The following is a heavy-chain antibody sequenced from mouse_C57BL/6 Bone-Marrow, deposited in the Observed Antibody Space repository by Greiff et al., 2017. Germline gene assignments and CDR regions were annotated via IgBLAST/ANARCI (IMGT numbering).Heavy chain of an antibody. Sequence: QVQLQQSGAELVKPGASVKMSCKASGYTFTSYWMHWVKQRPGKGLEWIGMIHPNSGSTNYNEKFKSKATLTVDKSSSTAYMQLSSLTSEDSAVYYFARSYGSPCYYSLDYWGQGTTVTVSS. J-gene: IGHJ4*01. CDR1: GYTFTSYW. CDR3: ARSYGSPCYYSLDY. V-gene: IGHV1-64*01. D-gene: IGHD1-1*01. CDR2: IHPNSGST.